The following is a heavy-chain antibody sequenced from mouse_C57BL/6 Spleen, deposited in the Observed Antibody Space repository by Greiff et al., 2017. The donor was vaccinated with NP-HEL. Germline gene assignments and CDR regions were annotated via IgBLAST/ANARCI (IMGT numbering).Heavy chain of an antibody. CDR1: GYTFTDYY. CDR3: GLRMDY. CDR2: INPNNGGT. J-gene: IGHJ4*01. Sequence: EVQLQQSGPELVKPGASVKISCKASGYTFTDYYMNWVKQSHGKSLEWIGDINPNNGGTSYNQKFKGKATLTVDKSSSTAYMELRSLTSEDSAVYYCGLRMDYWGQGTSVTVSS. V-gene: IGHV1-26*01. D-gene: IGHD1-1*01.